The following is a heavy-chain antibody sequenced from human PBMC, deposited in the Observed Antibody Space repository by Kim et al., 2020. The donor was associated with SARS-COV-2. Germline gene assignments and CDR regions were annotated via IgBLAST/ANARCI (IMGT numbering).Heavy chain of an antibody. CDR2: ISSSSSYT. Sequence: GGSLRLSCAASGFTFSDYYMSWIRQAPGKGLEWVSYISSSSSYTNYADSVKGRFTISRDNAKNSLYLQMNSLRAEDTAVYYCARGGWIQLWHFDYWGQGTLVTVSS. V-gene: IGHV3-11*05. D-gene: IGHD5-18*01. J-gene: IGHJ4*02. CDR3: ARGGWIQLWHFDY. CDR1: GFTFSDYY.